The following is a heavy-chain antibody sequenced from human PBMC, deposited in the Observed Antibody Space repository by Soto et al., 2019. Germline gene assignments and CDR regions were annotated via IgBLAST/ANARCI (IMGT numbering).Heavy chain of an antibody. CDR3: ARDVARGGNFDY. D-gene: IGHD3-16*01. CDR1: GGSISSGGYY. J-gene: IGHJ4*02. V-gene: IGHV4-31*03. CDR2: IYYSGST. Sequence: QVQLQESGPGLVKPSQTLSLTCTVSGGSISSGGYYWSWIRQHPGKGLEWIGYIYYSGSTYYNPSLKGRVTISVDTSKTQSSLKLSSVTAADTAVYYWARDVARGGNFDYWGQGTLVTVSS.